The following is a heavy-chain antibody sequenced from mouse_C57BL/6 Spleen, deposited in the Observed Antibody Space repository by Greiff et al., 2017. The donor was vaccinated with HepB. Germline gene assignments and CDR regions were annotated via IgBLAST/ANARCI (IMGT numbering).Heavy chain of an antibody. D-gene: IGHD3-1*01. CDR1: GYSFTGYF. CDR2: INPYNGDT. Sequence: LVEPGDSVKISCKASGYSFTGYFMNWVMQSHGKSLEWIGRINPYNGDTFYNQKFKGKATLTVDKSSSTAHMELRSLTSEDSAVYYCAREESALDYWGQGTTLTVSS. J-gene: IGHJ2*01. V-gene: IGHV1-20*01. CDR3: AREESALDY.